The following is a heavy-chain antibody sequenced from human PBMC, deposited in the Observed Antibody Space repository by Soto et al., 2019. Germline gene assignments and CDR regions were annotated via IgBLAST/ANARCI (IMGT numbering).Heavy chain of an antibody. Sequence: SLTCTSSDGCFSRGDYYWSWIRQPPGKGLEWIGYIYYSGSTYYNPSLKSRVTISVDTSKNQFSLKLSSVTAADTAVYYCARASFTYYYDSSGPYYFDYWGQGTLVTVSS. D-gene: IGHD3-22*01. CDR1: DGCFSRGDYY. CDR3: ARASFTYYYDSSGPYYFDY. V-gene: IGHV4-30-4*01. J-gene: IGHJ4*02. CDR2: IYYSGST.